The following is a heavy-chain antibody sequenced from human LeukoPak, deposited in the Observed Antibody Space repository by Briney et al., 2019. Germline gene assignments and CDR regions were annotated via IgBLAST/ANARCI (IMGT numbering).Heavy chain of an antibody. D-gene: IGHD6-6*01. Sequence: ASVKVSCKASGYTFTGYYMHWVRQAPGQGLEWMGWINPNSGGTNYAQKFQGRVTMTRDTSISTAYMELSRLRSDDTAVYYCARSSSYSSSAPSAFDIWGQGTMVTVSS. CDR2: INPNSGGT. CDR3: ARSSSYSSSAPSAFDI. V-gene: IGHV1-2*02. CDR1: GYTFTGYY. J-gene: IGHJ3*02.